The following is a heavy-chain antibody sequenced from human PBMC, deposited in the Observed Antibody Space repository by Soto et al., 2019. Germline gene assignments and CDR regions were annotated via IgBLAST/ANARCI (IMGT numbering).Heavy chain of an antibody. CDR3: ARVGETTAFDY. J-gene: IGHJ4*02. CDR1: GFTFSSYD. Sequence: GGSLRLSCAASGFTFSSYDMHWVRQATGKGLEWVSAIGTAGDTYYPGSVKGRFTISRENAKNSLYLQMNSLRAGDTAVYYCARVGETTAFDYWGQGTLVTVSS. CDR2: IGTAGDT. D-gene: IGHD4-17*01. V-gene: IGHV3-13*01.